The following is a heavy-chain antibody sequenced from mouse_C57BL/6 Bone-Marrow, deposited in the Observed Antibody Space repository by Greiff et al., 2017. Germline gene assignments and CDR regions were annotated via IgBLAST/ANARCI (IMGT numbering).Heavy chain of an antibody. D-gene: IGHD1-1*01. CDR2: IYPRSGNT. Sequence: QVQLQQSGAELARPGASVKLSCKASGYTFTSYGISWVKQRTGQGLEWIGEIYPRSGNTYYNEKFKGKATLTADKSSSTAYMELRSLTSEDSAVYFCARWGYYGSRSYWYCDVWGTGTTVTVSS. J-gene: IGHJ1*03. V-gene: IGHV1-81*01. CDR3: ARWGYYGSRSYWYCDV. CDR1: GYTFTSYG.